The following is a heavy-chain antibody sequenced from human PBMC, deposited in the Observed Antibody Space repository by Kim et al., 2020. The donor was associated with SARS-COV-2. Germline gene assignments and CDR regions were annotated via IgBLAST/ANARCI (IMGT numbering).Heavy chain of an antibody. V-gene: IGHV4-59*01. CDR2: IYYSGST. D-gene: IGHD5-18*01. CDR3: ARDRGSAMAQGWFDP. CDR1: GGSISSYY. J-gene: IGHJ5*02. Sequence: SETLSLTCTVSGGSISSYYWSWIRQPPGKGLEWIGYIYYSGSTNYNPSLKSRVTISVDTSKNQFSLKLSSVTAADTAVYYCARDRGSAMAQGWFDPWGQGTLVTVSS.